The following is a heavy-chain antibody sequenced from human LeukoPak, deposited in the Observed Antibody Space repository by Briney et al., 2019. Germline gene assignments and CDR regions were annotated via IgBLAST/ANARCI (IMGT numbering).Heavy chain of an antibody. Sequence: SETLSLTCTVSGGSISSYYWSWIRQPPGKGLEWIGYIYYSGSTNYTPSLKSRVTISVDTSKNQFSLKLSSVTAADTAVYYCARHALDYGDYVGRIDYWGQGTLVTVSS. CDR1: GGSISSYY. J-gene: IGHJ4*02. CDR2: IYYSGST. CDR3: ARHALDYGDYVGRIDY. V-gene: IGHV4-59*01. D-gene: IGHD4-17*01.